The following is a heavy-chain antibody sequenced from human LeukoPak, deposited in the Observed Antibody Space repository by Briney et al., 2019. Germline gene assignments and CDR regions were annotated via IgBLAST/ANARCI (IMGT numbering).Heavy chain of an antibody. CDR1: GYTFTSYY. D-gene: IGHD4-17*01. V-gene: IGHV1-46*01. CDR3: ASALRGDYGWFDP. J-gene: IGHJ5*02. Sequence: ASVKVSCKASGYTFTSYYMHWVRQAPGQGLEWMGIINPSGGSTSYAQKFQGRVTMTGDTSTSTVYMELSSLRSEDTAVYYCASALRGDYGWFDPWGQGTLVTVSS. CDR2: INPSGGST.